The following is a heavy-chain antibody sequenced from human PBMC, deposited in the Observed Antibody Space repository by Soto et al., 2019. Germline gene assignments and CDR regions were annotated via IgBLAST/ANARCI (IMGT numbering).Heavy chain of an antibody. Sequence: SETLSLTCTVSGGSISSYFWNWIRQPPGKGLEWIGYIYYSGSTNYNPSLKSRVTISVDTSKNQISLKLSSVTAADTAVYYCARTSNYGDYHFDYWGQGALDTVSS. J-gene: IGHJ4*02. CDR2: IYYSGST. CDR1: GGSISSYF. D-gene: IGHD4-17*01. CDR3: ARTSNYGDYHFDY. V-gene: IGHV4-59*01.